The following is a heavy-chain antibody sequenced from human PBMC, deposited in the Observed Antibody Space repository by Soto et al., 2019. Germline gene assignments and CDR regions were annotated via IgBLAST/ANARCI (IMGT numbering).Heavy chain of an antibody. J-gene: IGHJ4*02. CDR1: GGSISSSSYY. Sequence: SETLSLTCTVSGGSISSSSYYWGWIRQPPGKGLEWIGSIYYSGSTYYNPSLKSRVTISVDTSKNQFSLKLSSVTAADTAVYYCARLRRITMIVVVTGGGNFDYWGQGTLVTVSS. CDR3: ARLRRITMIVVVTGGGNFDY. CDR2: IYYSGST. D-gene: IGHD3-22*01. V-gene: IGHV4-39*01.